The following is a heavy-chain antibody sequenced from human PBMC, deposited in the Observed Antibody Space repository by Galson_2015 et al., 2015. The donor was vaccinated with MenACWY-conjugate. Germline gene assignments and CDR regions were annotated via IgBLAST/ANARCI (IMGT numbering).Heavy chain of an antibody. J-gene: IGHJ3*02. CDR1: GFTFSSYA. CDR3: AKEKAWAGVGAFDI. D-gene: IGHD2-8*01. CDR2: ITGSGDGT. Sequence: SLRLSCAASGFTFSSYAMSWVRQAPGKGLQWVSAITGSGDGTYYADSVKGRFTISRDNSKNTVFLQTNTLGADDTAIYYCAKEKAWAGVGAFDIWGQGTTVTVSS. V-gene: IGHV3-23*01.